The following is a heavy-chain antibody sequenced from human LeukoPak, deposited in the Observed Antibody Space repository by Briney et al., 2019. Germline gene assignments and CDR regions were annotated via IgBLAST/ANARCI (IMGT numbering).Heavy chain of an antibody. D-gene: IGHD6-13*01. CDR2: FDPEDGET. Sequence: GASVKVSCKXSGYTLTELSMHWVRQAPGKGLEGMGGFDPEDGETIYAQKFQGRVTMTEDTSTDTAYMELSSLRSEDTAVYYCATDRIAAAGLFDYWGQGTLVTVSS. V-gene: IGHV1-24*01. CDR3: ATDRIAAAGLFDY. CDR1: GYTLTELS. J-gene: IGHJ4*02.